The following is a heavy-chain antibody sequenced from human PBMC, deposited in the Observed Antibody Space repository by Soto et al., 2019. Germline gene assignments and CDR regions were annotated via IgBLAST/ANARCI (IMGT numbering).Heavy chain of an antibody. CDR3: AAETYYYDSSGYYYGRTGFDY. D-gene: IGHD3-22*01. V-gene: IGHV1-69*06. J-gene: IGHJ4*02. Sequence: AASVKVSCKASGGTFSSYAISWVRQAPGQGLEWMGGVIPTFGTANYPQKFQGRVTITADKSTSTAYMELSSLRSEGTAVYYCAAETYYYDSSGYYYGRTGFDYWGQGTLVTVSS. CDR2: VIPTFGTA. CDR1: GGTFSSYA.